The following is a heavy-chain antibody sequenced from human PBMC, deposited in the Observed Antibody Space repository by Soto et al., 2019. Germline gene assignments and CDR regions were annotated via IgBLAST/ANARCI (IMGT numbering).Heavy chain of an antibody. CDR1: GYTFASYY. Sequence: QVQLLQSGAEVKKPGASVKVSCKASGYTFASYYIYWVRQAPGQGLEWVGLINPTGGNTDYEQAFEGRITLTSDTSTSTVYMELSSLTPEDTAIYFCTREWGPGGFDRFDSWGEGTLVIVSS. D-gene: IGHD3-16*01. V-gene: IGHV1-46*03. CDR2: INPTGGNT. J-gene: IGHJ5*01. CDR3: TREWGPGGFDRFDS.